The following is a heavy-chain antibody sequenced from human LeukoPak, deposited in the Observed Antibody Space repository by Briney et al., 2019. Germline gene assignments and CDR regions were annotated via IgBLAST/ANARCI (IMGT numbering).Heavy chain of an antibody. V-gene: IGHV3-30*01. Sequence: GGSLRLSCAASGFTFSSYAMHWVRQAPGKGLEWVAVISYDGSNKYYADSVKGRFTISRDNSKNTLYLQMNSLRAEDTAVYYWARDKVVVAARYFDYWGQGTLVTVSS. J-gene: IGHJ4*02. CDR2: ISYDGSNK. D-gene: IGHD2-15*01. CDR1: GFTFSSYA. CDR3: ARDKVVVAARYFDY.